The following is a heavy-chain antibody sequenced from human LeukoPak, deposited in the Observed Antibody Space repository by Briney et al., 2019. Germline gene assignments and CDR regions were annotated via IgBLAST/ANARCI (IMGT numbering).Heavy chain of an antibody. CDR3: ARDYNYGYSH. CDR1: GFTFSNYW. D-gene: IGHD5-18*01. CDR2: VNSDGSSP. Sequence: TGGSLRLSCAASGFTFSNYWMHWVRHAPGKGLVWVSRVNSDGSSPSYADSVKGRFTISSDNAKNTLYLQMNSLRAEDTAVYYCARDYNYGYSHWGQGTLVTVSS. V-gene: IGHV3-74*01. J-gene: IGHJ4*02.